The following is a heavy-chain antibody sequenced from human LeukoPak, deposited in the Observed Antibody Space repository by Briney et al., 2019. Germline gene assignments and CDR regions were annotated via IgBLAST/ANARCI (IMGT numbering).Heavy chain of an antibody. CDR1: GFTFSSYS. CDR2: ISSSSSSI. D-gene: IGHD4-11*01. V-gene: IGHV3-21*01. Sequence: GGSLRLSCAASGFTFSSYSMNWVRQAPGKGLDWVPSISSSSSSIYYADSVKGRFTIPRDNAKNSLSLQMNSLRAEDTAVYYCARGPYTDYWGQGTLVTVSS. J-gene: IGHJ4*02. CDR3: ARGPYTDY.